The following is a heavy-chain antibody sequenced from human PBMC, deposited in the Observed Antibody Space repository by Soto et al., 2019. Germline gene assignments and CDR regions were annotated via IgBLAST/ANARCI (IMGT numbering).Heavy chain of an antibody. Sequence: EVQLLESGGGLVQPGGSLRLACATSGFTFSSYAMNWVRQAPGKGLEWVSGINGNGGSTYYADSVKGRFTISRDNSKNTLYIQMNTLRPADTAVYYCAKEEGSRSGGTCSSSFDYWGQGTLVTVSS. D-gene: IGHD2-15*01. J-gene: IGHJ4*02. V-gene: IGHV3-23*01. CDR2: INGNGGST. CDR1: GFTFSSYA. CDR3: AKEEGSRSGGTCSSSFDY.